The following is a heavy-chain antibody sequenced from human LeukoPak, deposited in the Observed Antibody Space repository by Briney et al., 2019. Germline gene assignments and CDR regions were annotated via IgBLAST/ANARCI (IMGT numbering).Heavy chain of an antibody. CDR3: ARTAYSDYSLGF. CDR1: GFTFSNYW. Sequence: PGGSLRLSCAASGFTFSNYWKHWVRHAPGKGLVWVSRISSDGSSTSYADSVKGRFTISRDNAKNTLYLQMNSLRAEDTAVYYCARTAYSDYSLGFWGQGTLVTVSS. J-gene: IGHJ4*02. V-gene: IGHV3-74*01. CDR2: ISSDGSST. D-gene: IGHD5-12*01.